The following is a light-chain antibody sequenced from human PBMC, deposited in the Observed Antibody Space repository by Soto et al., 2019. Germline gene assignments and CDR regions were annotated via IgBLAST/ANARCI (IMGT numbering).Light chain of an antibody. Sequence: QSVLTQPASVSGSPGQSITISCTGTSRDVGGYNSVSWYQQHPGKAPKLMIYEVTERPSGVSSRFSGSKSGNTASLTISGLQAEDEADYYCCSYSDTNTYVFGSGTQLTVL. V-gene: IGLV2-14*01. J-gene: IGLJ6*01. CDR3: CSYSDTNTYV. CDR2: EVT. CDR1: SRDVGGYNS.